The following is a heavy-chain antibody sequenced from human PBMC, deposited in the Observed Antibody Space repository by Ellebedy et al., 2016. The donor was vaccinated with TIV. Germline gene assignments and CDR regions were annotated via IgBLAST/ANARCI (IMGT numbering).Heavy chain of an antibody. CDR2: INHSGST. D-gene: IGHD2-15*01. V-gene: IGHV4-34*01. CDR1: GASISSYY. CDR3: ASPICSGGICYEGFDY. J-gene: IGHJ4*02. Sequence: MPSETLSLTCTVSGASISSYYWSWIRQPPGKGLEWIGEINHSGSTNYNPSLKSRVTISVDTSKNQFSLKLSSVTAADTAVYYCASPICSGGICYEGFDYWGQGSLVTVPS.